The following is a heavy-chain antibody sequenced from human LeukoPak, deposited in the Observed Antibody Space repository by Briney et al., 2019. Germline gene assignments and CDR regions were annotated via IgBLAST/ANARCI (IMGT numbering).Heavy chain of an antibody. V-gene: IGHV4-59*01. D-gene: IGHD2-15*01. J-gene: IGHJ4*02. CDR2: IYYSGST. Sequence: AETLSLTCTVSGGSISRECRSWIRQPQGKGQEWMGYIYYSGSTNYNPSLKSRVTIPVDTYKNQFSLKLSSVTAAYTAVYYCARGNGGSYYYFDYWGQGTLVTVSS. CDR1: GGSISREC. CDR3: ARGNGGSYYYFDY.